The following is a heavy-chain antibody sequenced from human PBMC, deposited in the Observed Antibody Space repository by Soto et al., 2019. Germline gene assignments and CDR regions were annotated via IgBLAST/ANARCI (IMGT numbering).Heavy chain of an antibody. CDR1: GDSISSDHYY. V-gene: IGHV4-61*05. CDR3: ARHGYWNYYYYYYMDV. J-gene: IGHJ6*03. Sequence: SETLSLTCTVSGDSISSDHYYWGWIRQPQGKGQEWIGNIYYSGSTNYNPSLKSRVTISVDTSKNQFSLKLSSVTAADTAVYYCARHGYWNYYYYYYMDVWGKGTTVTVSS. D-gene: IGHD1-1*01. CDR2: IYYSGST.